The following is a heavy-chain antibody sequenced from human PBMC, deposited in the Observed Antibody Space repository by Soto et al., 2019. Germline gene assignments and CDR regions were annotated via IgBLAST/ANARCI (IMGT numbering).Heavy chain of an antibody. J-gene: IGHJ3*02. V-gene: IGHV2-5*02. CDR3: AHLMITYGGVIGDDAFDM. Sequence: QITLKESGPTLVKPRETLTLTCTFSGFSLSTRGVGVGWIRQPPGKALEWLAVIYWDEDRRYSPSLKSRLIITKDTSKNQVFLIMTNMDPVDTATYYCAHLMITYGGVIGDDAFDMWGQGTLVTVSS. CDR1: GFSLSTRGVG. CDR2: IYWDEDR. D-gene: IGHD3-16*02.